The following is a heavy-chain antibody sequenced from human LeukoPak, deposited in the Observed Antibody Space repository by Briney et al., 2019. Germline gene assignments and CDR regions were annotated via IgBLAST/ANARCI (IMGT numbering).Heavy chain of an antibody. J-gene: IGHJ3*02. Sequence: SETLSLTCTVSGGSISSSSYYWGWIRQPPGKGLEWIGEIHHSGSTNYNPSLKSRVTISVDTSKNQFSLKLSSVTAADTAVYFCARRRAHYYDSSGYYSRPQRAFDIWGQGTMVTVSS. CDR1: GGSISSSSYY. CDR3: ARRRAHYYDSSGYYSRPQRAFDI. CDR2: IHHSGST. D-gene: IGHD3-22*01. V-gene: IGHV4-39*07.